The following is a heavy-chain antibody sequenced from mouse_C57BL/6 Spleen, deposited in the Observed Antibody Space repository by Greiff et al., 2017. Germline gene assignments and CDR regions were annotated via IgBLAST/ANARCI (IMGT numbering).Heavy chain of an antibody. CDR1: GYTFTSYW. J-gene: IGHJ2*01. CDR2: IHPNSGST. CDR3: ARDYYGYFDY. Sequence: VQLQQPGAELVKPGASVKLSCKASGYTFTSYWMHWVKQRPGQGLEWIGMIHPNSGSTNYNEKFKSKATLTVDKSSSTAYMQLSSLTSDDSAVYYCARDYYGYFDYWGQGTTLTVSS. D-gene: IGHD1-1*01. V-gene: IGHV1-64*01.